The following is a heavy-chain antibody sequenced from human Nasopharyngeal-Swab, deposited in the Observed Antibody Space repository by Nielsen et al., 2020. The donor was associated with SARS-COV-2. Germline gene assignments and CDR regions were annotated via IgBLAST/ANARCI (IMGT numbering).Heavy chain of an antibody. CDR3: AQRREASTYYYFDL. D-gene: IGHD1-26*01. J-gene: IGHJ2*01. CDR2: IKYRGIA. CDR1: GGSLSGYQ. Sequence: SETLSLTCAVSGGSLSGYQWSWIRQPPGKGLEWIAEIKYRGIADYNPSLRSRVTVSLDTSQKQVSLRLTSMTAADTAVYYCAQRREASTYYYFDLWGRDTLVTVSS. V-gene: IGHV4-34*01.